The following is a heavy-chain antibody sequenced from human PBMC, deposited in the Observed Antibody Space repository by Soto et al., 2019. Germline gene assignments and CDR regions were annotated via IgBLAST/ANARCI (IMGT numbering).Heavy chain of an antibody. V-gene: IGHV3-30-3*01. Sequence: PGXSLRLSCAASGFTFSSYAMHWVRQAPGKGLEWVAVISYDGSNKYYADSVKGRFTISRDNSKNTLYLQMNSLRAEETAVYYCATAFEEYSSSSQWIFDYWGQGTLVTVSS. D-gene: IGHD6-6*01. CDR3: ATAFEEYSSSSQWIFDY. CDR1: GFTFSSYA. CDR2: ISYDGSNK. J-gene: IGHJ4*02.